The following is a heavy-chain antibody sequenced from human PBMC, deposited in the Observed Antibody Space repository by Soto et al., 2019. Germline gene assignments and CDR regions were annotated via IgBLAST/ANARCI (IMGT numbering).Heavy chain of an antibody. CDR2: IYYSGST. J-gene: IGHJ2*01. Sequence: QVQLQESGPGLVKPSQTLSLTCTVSGGSISSGGYYWSWIRQHPGKGLEWIGYIYYSGSTYYNPSLKSRVTISGDPSKNQFSLKLSSVTAADTAVYYCARERLRDGDYSWLRYFDLWGRGTLVTVSS. V-gene: IGHV4-31*03. D-gene: IGHD4-17*01. CDR1: GGSISSGGYY. CDR3: ARERLRDGDYSWLRYFDL.